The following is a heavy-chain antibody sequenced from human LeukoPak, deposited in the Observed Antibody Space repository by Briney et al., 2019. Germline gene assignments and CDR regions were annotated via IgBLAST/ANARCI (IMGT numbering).Heavy chain of an antibody. J-gene: IGHJ3*02. CDR3: ARGLDQLRSFAFDI. CDR2: IKQDGSEK. Sequence: GGSLRLSCAASGFTFSSYSMNWVRQAPGKGLEWVANIKQDGSEKYYVDSVKGRFTISRDNAKNSLYLQMNSLRAEDTAVYYCARGLDQLRSFAFDIWGQGTIVTVSS. D-gene: IGHD4-17*01. CDR1: GFTFSSYS. V-gene: IGHV3-7*01.